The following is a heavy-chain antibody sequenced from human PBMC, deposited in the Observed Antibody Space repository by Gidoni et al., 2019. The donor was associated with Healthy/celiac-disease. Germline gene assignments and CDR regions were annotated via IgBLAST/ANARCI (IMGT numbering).Heavy chain of an antibody. D-gene: IGHD2-15*01. CDR3: ARHGWSSPGY. Sequence: EVQLVESGGGWIQPGGSLRLSFAASGFTVSTNYMSWVRQAPGKGLEWVSVIYSGGSTYYADSVKGRFTISRDNSKNTLYLQMNSLRAEDTAVYYCARHGWSSPGYWGQGTLVTVSS. CDR2: IYSGGST. CDR1: GFTVSTNY. V-gene: IGHV3-53*01. J-gene: IGHJ4*02.